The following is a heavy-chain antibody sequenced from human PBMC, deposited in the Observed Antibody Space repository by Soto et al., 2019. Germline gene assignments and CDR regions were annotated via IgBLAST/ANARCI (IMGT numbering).Heavy chain of an antibody. CDR1: GGSISSYY. CDR3: ARHRHPSSRWYFYIAY. CDR2: IYYSGST. V-gene: IGHV4-59*08. Sequence: PSETLSLTCTVSGGSISSYYWSWIRQPPGKGLEWIGYIYYSGSTNYNPSLKSRVTISVDTSKNQFSLKLSSVTAADTAVYYCARHRHPSSRWYFYIAYCGQGTLVTVYS. J-gene: IGHJ4*02. D-gene: IGHD6-13*01.